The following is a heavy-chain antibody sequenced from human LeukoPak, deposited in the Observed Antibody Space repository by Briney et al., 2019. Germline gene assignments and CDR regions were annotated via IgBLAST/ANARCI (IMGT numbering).Heavy chain of an antibody. J-gene: IGHJ4*02. Sequence: GGSLRLSCAASGFTFSGSAMYWVRQASGKGLEWAGRIRSKANSYATAYAASVKGRFNISRDDSKNTAYLQMTSLITEDTAVYYCSTEGQWLVRKFGYWGQGTLVTVSS. V-gene: IGHV3-73*01. CDR1: GFTFSGSA. CDR2: IRSKANSYAT. D-gene: IGHD6-19*01. CDR3: STEGQWLVRKFGY.